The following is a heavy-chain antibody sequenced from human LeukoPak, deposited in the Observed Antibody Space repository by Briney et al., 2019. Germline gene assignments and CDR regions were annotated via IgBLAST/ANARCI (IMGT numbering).Heavy chain of an antibody. CDR1: GGSISSYY. J-gene: IGHJ4*02. D-gene: IGHD2/OR15-2a*01. V-gene: IGHV4-4*07. CDR3: ARNAYYSADY. Sequence: SETLSLTCTVSGGSISSYYWSWIRQPAGKGLEWIGRIYTSGSTNYNPSLKSRVTISVDKSKNHFSVMLTPVTAADTAVYYCARNAYYSADYWGQGTLVTVSS. CDR2: IYTSGST.